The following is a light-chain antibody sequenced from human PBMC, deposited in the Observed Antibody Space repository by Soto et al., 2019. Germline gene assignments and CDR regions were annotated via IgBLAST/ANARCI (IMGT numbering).Light chain of an antibody. Sequence: ETVMTQSPGTLSLYPGERATLSCRATRSVTNYIAWYQQRPGQAPRLLIYDASNRASGVPAKFSGSGSGTDFTLTISDLEPADFGLYYCQQRLNWPPNFGQGSKVDIK. CDR1: RSVTNY. J-gene: IGKJ1*01. CDR3: QQRLNWPPN. CDR2: DAS. V-gene: IGKV3-11*01.